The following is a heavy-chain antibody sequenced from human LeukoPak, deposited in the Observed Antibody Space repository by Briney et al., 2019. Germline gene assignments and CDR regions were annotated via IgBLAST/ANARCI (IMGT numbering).Heavy chain of an antibody. CDR2: IFHSGRA. CDR1: VYPISGGYD. Sequence: SETLSLTCTVSVYPISGGYDWGWIRQPPGKGLDWIGHIFHSGRASDNSSLESRVTISVVTSKNQFSLKLTSVTAADTAVYYCARDRGFFVGPIVLMVYADYWGQGTLVTVSS. J-gene: IGHJ4*02. V-gene: IGHV4-38-2*02. D-gene: IGHD2-8*01. CDR3: ARDRGFFVGPIVLMVYADY.